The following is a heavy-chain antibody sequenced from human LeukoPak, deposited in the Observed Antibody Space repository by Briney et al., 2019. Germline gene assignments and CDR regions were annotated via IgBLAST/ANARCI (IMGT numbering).Heavy chain of an antibody. CDR2: ISGSGGST. J-gene: IGHJ5*02. CDR3: AKDRGKSLWRTGFDP. V-gene: IGHV3-23*01. CDR1: GFTFSSYA. Sequence: GGSLRLSCAASGFTFSSYAMSWVRQAPGKGLEWVSAISGSGGSTYYADSVKGRFTISRDNSKNTLYLQMNSLRAEDTAVYYCAKDRGKSLWRTGFDPWGQGTLVTVSS. D-gene: IGHD3-10*01.